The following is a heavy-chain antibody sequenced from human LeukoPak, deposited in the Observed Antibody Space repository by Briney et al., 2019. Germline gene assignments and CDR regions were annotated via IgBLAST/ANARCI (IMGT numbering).Heavy chain of an antibody. V-gene: IGHV3-33*06. CDR2: IWYDGTNK. Sequence: GGSLRLSCAGSGFPFSNYWMAWARQAPGKGLEWVAVIWYDGTNKFYADSVKGRFTISRDNSKNTLYLQMNSLRAEDTAVFYCANDRGDGYKGFDYWGQGTLVTVSS. D-gene: IGHD5-24*01. CDR1: GFPFSNYW. CDR3: ANDRGDGYKGFDY. J-gene: IGHJ4*02.